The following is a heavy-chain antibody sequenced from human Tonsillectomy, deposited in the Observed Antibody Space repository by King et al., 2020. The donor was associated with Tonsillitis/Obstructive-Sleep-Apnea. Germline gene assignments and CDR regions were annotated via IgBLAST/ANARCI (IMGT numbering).Heavy chain of an antibody. Sequence: VQLQESGPGVVKPSETLSLACTVSGDSISNYYWNWIRQPPGKGLEWIAYIYYSGRTNSNPSLKSRVTMSVDTSKNQFSLRLNSVTAADTAVYYCARVQHGYYDMNVWGKGTTVTVSS. D-gene: IGHD5-18*01. V-gene: IGHV4-59*01. CDR1: GDSISNYY. CDR2: IYYSGRT. CDR3: ARVQHGYYDMNV. J-gene: IGHJ6*03.